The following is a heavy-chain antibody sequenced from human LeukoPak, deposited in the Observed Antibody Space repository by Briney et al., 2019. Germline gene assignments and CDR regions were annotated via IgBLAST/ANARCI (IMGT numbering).Heavy chain of an antibody. D-gene: IGHD5-24*01. CDR3: ARVWSRDGYNYLAYYYYGMDV. V-gene: IGHV1-18*04. CDR2: ISAYNGNT. Sequence: GASVKVSCKASGYTFTGYYMHWVRQAPGQGLEWMGWISAYNGNTNYAQKLQGRVTMTTDTSTSTAYMELRSLRSDDTAVYYCARVWSRDGYNYLAYYYYGMDVWGQGTTVTVSS. J-gene: IGHJ6*02. CDR1: GYTFTGYY.